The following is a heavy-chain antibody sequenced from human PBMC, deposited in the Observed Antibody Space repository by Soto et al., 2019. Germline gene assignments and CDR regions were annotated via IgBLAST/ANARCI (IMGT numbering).Heavy chain of an antibody. CDR2: ISAYNGNT. CDR3: ARDWFLRYFDWSWIYGMAA. CDR1: GYTFTSYG. Sequence: ASVKVSCKASGYTFTSYGISWVRQAPGQGLEWMGWISAYNGNTNYAQKLQGRVTMTTDTSTSTAYMELRSLRSDDTAVYYCARDWFLRYFDWSWIYGMAAWGQGTTGTV. V-gene: IGHV1-18*01. D-gene: IGHD3-9*01. J-gene: IGHJ6*02.